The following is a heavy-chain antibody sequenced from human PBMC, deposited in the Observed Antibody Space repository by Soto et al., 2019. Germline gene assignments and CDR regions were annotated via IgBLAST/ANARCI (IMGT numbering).Heavy chain of an antibody. J-gene: IGHJ4*02. D-gene: IGHD4-4*01. CDR1: GGSISSGDYY. V-gene: IGHV4-30-4*01. Sequence: SETLSLTCTVSGGSISSGDYYWSWIRQPPGKGLEWIGYIYYSGSTYYNPSLKSRVTISVDTSKNQFSLKLSSVTAADTAVYYCARGFGEDSNYVGYWGQGTLVTVSS. CDR3: ARGFGEDSNYVGY. CDR2: IYYSGST.